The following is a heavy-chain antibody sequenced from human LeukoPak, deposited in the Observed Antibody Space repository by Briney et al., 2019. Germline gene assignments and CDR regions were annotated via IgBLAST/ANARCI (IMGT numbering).Heavy chain of an antibody. D-gene: IGHD7-27*01. V-gene: IGHV3-23*01. CDR3: VRGYLGPDY. CDR2: ISGSGGST. Sequence: PGGSLRLSCAASGFTFSSYAMSWVRQAPGKGLEWVSAISGSGGSTYYADSVKGRFTISRDNAKNTLFLNMNNLGVDDTAVYFCVRGYLGPDYWGQGTLVTVSA. J-gene: IGHJ4*02. CDR1: GFTFSSYA.